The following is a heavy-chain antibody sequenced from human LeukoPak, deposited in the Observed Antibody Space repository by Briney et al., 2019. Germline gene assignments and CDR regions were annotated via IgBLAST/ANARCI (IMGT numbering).Heavy chain of an antibody. V-gene: IGHV3-21*01. J-gene: IGHJ4*02. Sequence: GGSLRLSCAASGFTFSSYSMNWVRQAPGKGLEWVSFISTSSSYIYYTDSVKGRFTISRDNAKKSLYLQMSSLRAEDTGVYYCARTGSLQYRLTSAPLDYWGQGTLVTVSS. CDR3: ARTGSLQYRLTSAPLDY. CDR2: ISTSSSYI. CDR1: GFTFSSYS. D-gene: IGHD3-9*01.